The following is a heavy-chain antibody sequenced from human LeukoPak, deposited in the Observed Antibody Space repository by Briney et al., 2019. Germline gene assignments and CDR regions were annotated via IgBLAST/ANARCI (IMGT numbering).Heavy chain of an antibody. J-gene: IGHJ6*02. D-gene: IGHD2-2*01. Sequence: GESLKISCKGSGYSFTSYWIGWVRQMPGKGLEWMGIIYPGDSDTRYSPSFQRQVTISADKSISTAYLQWSSLKASDTAMYYCARSYCSSTSCYATFDDYYYGMDVWGQGTTVTVSS. CDR2: IYPGDSDT. CDR3: ARSYCSSTSCYATFDDYYYGMDV. CDR1: GYSFTSYW. V-gene: IGHV5-51*01.